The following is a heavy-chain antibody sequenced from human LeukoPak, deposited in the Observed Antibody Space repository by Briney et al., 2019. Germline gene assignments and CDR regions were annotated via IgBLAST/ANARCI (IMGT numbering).Heavy chain of an antibody. J-gene: IGHJ4*02. Sequence: GGSLRLSCAASGFTFSSYWMSWVRQAPGKGLEWVSAISGSGGSTYYADSVKGRFTISRDNSKNTLYLQMNSLRAEDTAVYYCANPRHGSSHDYWGQGTLVTVSS. CDR1: GFTFSSYW. CDR3: ANPRHGSSHDY. CDR2: ISGSGGST. D-gene: IGHD6-13*01. V-gene: IGHV3-23*01.